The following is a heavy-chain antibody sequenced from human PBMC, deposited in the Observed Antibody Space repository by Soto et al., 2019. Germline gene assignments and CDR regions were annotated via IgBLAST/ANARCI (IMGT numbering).Heavy chain of an antibody. D-gene: IGHD1-26*01. J-gene: IGHJ5*02. Sequence: SETLSLTCTVSGGSITSSSYYWGWIRQPPGKGLEWIGSIYYSGSTYYNPSLKSRVTISVDTSKNQFSLKLSSVTAADTTVYYCATQEVGGTYVYTFDPWGQGTLVTVSS. CDR1: GGSITSSSYY. CDR2: IYYSGST. V-gene: IGHV4-39*01. CDR3: ATQEVGGTYVYTFDP.